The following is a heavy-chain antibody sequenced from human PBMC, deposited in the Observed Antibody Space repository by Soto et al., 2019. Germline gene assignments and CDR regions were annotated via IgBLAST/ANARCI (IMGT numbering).Heavy chain of an antibody. CDR2: INAGNGNT. CDR1: GYTFTSYA. V-gene: IGHV1-3*01. CDR3: ARESITWYTWFDT. Sequence: ASVKVSCKASGYTFTSYAMHWVRQAPGQRLEWMGWINAGNGNTKYSQKFQGRVTITRDTSASTAYMELSSLRSEDTAVYYCARESITWYTWFDTWGQGTVVTVSS. D-gene: IGHD6-13*01. J-gene: IGHJ5*02.